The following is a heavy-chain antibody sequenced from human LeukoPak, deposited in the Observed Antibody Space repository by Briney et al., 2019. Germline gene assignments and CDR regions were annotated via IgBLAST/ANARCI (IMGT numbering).Heavy chain of an antibody. Sequence: PSDTLSLTCTVSGGSISSRGYYWRWTRQPPGKGREGIGSLNLSGTTYYTPSFKSRVTISVDTSKTQSSLKLSSVTAADTAVYFCARHPHHLGDTTYFDYWGQGTVVTVSS. V-gene: IGHV4-39*01. J-gene: IGHJ4*02. CDR1: GGSISSRGYY. CDR3: ARHPHHLGDTTYFDY. CDR2: LNLSGTT. D-gene: IGHD1-26*01.